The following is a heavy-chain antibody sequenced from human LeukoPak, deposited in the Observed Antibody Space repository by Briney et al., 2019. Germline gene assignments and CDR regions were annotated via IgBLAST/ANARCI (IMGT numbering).Heavy chain of an antibody. Sequence: SVKVSFKTSGGTFNNYAISWVRQAPGQGLEWMGRVVPMFGIRNYPQTFRGRVNITADKATNTVYMELRSLRAEDTAIYYCATEPSRSYSFDHLDFWGLGTPVTVSS. J-gene: IGHJ4*02. CDR1: GGTFNNYA. V-gene: IGHV1-69*04. CDR2: VVPMFGIR. CDR3: ATEPSRSYSFDHLDF. D-gene: IGHD5-12*01.